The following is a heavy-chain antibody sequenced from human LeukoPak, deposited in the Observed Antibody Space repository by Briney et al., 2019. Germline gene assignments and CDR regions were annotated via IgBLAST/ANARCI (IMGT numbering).Heavy chain of an antibody. CDR3: ARGSTVDTVATPLKY. Sequence: ASVKVSCKASGYTFTAYCMHWVRQAPGQGLEWMGWMDPKTGNTGHAQKFKGRVTMTMSTSVTTAYMELSSLRSEDTAVYYCARGSTVDTVATPLKYWGQGTLVTVSS. CDR2: MDPKTGNT. J-gene: IGHJ4*02. CDR1: GYTFTAYC. V-gene: IGHV1-8*02. D-gene: IGHD5-12*01.